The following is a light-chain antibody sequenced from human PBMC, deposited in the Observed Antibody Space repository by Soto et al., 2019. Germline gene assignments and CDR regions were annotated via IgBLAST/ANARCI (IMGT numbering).Light chain of an antibody. CDR3: QQSYNTPWT. Sequence: DIQMTQSPSSLSASVGDRVTITCRATQTISKYLNWYQQRPGEAPKVLIYGALILQSGVPPRFSGSGSGTDFTLTISSLQPEDFATYYCQQSYNTPWTFGRGTKVEIK. CDR1: QTISKY. V-gene: IGKV1-39*01. CDR2: GAL. J-gene: IGKJ1*01.